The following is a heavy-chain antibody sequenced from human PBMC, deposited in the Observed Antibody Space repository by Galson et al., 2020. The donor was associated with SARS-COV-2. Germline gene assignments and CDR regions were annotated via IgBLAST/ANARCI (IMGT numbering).Heavy chain of an antibody. V-gene: IGHV1-2*02. J-gene: IGHJ4*02. CDR2: INPNSGVT. D-gene: IGHD2-2*01. CDR3: ARDGVVPAAGWDY. CDR1: GYTFTGYY. Sequence: ASVKVSCKASGYTFTGYYMHWVRQAPGQGLEWMGWINPNSGVTNYAQKFQGRVTMTRDTSISTAYMELSRLRSDDTAVYYCARDGVVPAAGWDYWGQGTLVTVSS.